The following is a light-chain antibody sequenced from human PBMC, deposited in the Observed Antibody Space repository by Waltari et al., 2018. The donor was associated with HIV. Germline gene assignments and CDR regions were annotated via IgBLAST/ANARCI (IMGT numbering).Light chain of an antibody. CDR2: EVT. Sequence: QSALTQPASVSGSFGQSITISCTGTSSDVGTYNYVSWYQQHPGKAPKLIIYEVTHRPSGVSNRFSGSKSGNTASLTISGLQAEDEADYSCSSYTSNNIVVFGGGTKLTVL. CDR3: SSYTSNNIVV. V-gene: IGLV2-14*01. J-gene: IGLJ2*01. CDR1: SSDVGTYNY.